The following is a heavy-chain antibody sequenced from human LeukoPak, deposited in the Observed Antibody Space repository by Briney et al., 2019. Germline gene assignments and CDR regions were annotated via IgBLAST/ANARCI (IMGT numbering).Heavy chain of an antibody. CDR3: ARWSLRGCSGSPCFDY. CDR2: LTESGKT. J-gene: IGHJ4*02. CDR1: GGSFSGYF. D-gene: IGHD2-15*01. Sequence: SETLSLTCAVYGGSFSGYFWSWIRQPPGKGLEWIGELTESGKTSYNSSLKSRVTIAEDTSKNQFSLKLSSVTAADTAVYYCARWSLRGCSGSPCFDYWGQGTLVTVSS. V-gene: IGHV4-34*01.